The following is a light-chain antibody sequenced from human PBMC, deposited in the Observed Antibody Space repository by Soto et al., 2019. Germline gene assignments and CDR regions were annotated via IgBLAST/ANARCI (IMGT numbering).Light chain of an antibody. CDR3: QQYENYWT. J-gene: IGKJ1*01. CDR2: DAS. V-gene: IGKV1-5*01. CDR1: QSISSW. Sequence: DIQMTQSPSTLSATAGDRVTITCRASQSISSWLAWYQHKPGKAPKLLIYDASNLEGGVPSRFSGSGSGTEFSLTISNLQPDDCATYYCQQYENYWTFGQGTRVEIK.